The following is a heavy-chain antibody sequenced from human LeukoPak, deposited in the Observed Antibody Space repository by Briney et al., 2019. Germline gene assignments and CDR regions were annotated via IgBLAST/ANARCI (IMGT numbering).Heavy chain of an antibody. V-gene: IGHV4-34*01. Sequence: SETLSLTCAVYGGSFSNYHWTWIRQPPGKGLEWIGEINHSGSTNYNASLKSRVTISVDTSKNQFSLKLSSVTAADTAVYYCARKYCSSTSCSGNWFDPWGQGTLVTVSS. CDR3: ARKYCSSTSCSGNWFDP. J-gene: IGHJ5*02. CDR1: GGSFSNYH. CDR2: INHSGST. D-gene: IGHD2-2*01.